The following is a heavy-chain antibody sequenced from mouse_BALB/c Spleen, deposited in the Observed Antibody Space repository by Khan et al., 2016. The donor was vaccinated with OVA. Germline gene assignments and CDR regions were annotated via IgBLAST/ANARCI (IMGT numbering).Heavy chain of an antibody. CDR2: IWGGGGT. Sequence: QVQLKQSGPGLVAPSQSLSITCTVSGFSLSRSNIHWVRQPPGKGLEWLGMIWGGGGTDYNSTLKSRLSISKDNSKSQVFLKMNSLQTDDTAMYYGARAYYRYDGYYAMDYWGQGTSVTVSS. CDR3: ARAYYRYDGYYAMDY. J-gene: IGHJ4*01. CDR1: GFSLSRSN. D-gene: IGHD2-14*01. V-gene: IGHV2-6-4*01.